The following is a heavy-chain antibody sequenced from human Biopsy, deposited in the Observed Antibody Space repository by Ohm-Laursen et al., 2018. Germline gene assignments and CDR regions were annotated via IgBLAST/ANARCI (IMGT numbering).Heavy chain of an antibody. CDR3: TKDLIPAGTDV. J-gene: IGHJ6*02. D-gene: IGHD2-21*01. Sequence: SSLRLSCAASGFTVNDHAMHWVRQPPGKGLEWVSGISWDSGRIGYADSVKGRFTVSRDNAKKSLYLERNSLRPEDTALYYCTKDLIPAGTDVWGQGTTVTVSS. CDR1: GFTVNDHA. V-gene: IGHV3-9*01. CDR2: ISWDSGRI.